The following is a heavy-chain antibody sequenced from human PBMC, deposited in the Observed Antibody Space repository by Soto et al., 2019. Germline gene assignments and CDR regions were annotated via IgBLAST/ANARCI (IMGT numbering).Heavy chain of an antibody. V-gene: IGHV3-23*01. J-gene: IGHJ4*02. CDR2: ISGSGDST. CDR3: AKGTHYFYDSIVLGVGHYYFDY. CDR1: GFTFSSYA. Sequence: EVQLLESGGGLVQPGGSLRLSCAASGFTFSSYAMSWVRQAPGKGLEWVSAISGSGDSTYYADSVKGRFTISRDNSKNTLHLQLYSLRVDDMAVYYCAKGTHYFYDSIVLGVGHYYFDYWGQGTLVTVSS. D-gene: IGHD3-22*01.